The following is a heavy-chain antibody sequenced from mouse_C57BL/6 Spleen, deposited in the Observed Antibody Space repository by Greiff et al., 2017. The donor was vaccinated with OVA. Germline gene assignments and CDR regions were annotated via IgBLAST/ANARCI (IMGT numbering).Heavy chain of an antibody. Sequence: QVQLQQSGPGLVQPSQSLSITCTVSGFSLTSYGVHWVRQSPGKGLEWLGVIWSGGSTDYNAAFISRLSISKDNSKSQVFFKMNSLQADDTAIYYCARKGGLGRGGFAYWGQGTLVTVSA. V-gene: IGHV2-2*01. J-gene: IGHJ3*01. CDR3: ARKGGLGRGGFAY. D-gene: IGHD4-1*01. CDR2: IWSGGST. CDR1: GFSLTSYG.